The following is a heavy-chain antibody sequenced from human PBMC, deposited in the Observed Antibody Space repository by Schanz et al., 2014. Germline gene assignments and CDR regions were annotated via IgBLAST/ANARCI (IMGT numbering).Heavy chain of an antibody. CDR2: MNPKTGNT. V-gene: IGHV1-8*01. CDR3: AKAEYDILTDSYSRLDP. D-gene: IGHD3-9*01. J-gene: IGHJ5*02. Sequence: QVQLVQSGAEVKKPGASVKVSCTASGFNFNNYDINWVRQATGQGLEWMGWMNPKTGNTVHAQKFQGRVSMTTDTSTSTAYMELRSLRSDDTAVYYCAKAEYDILTDSYSRLDPWGQGTLVTVSS. CDR1: GFNFNNYD.